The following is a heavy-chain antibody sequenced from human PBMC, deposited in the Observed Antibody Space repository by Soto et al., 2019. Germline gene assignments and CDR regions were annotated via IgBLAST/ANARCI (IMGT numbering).Heavy chain of an antibody. Sequence: SETLSLTCTVSGGSISSGGYYWSWIRQHPGKGLEWIGYIYYSGSTYYNPSLKSRVTISVDTSKNQFSLKLSSVTAADTAVYYCARWSRGVYYFDYWGQGTLVTVSS. CDR3: ARWSRGVYYFDY. CDR1: GGSISSGGYY. V-gene: IGHV4-31*03. D-gene: IGHD3-10*01. CDR2: IYYSGST. J-gene: IGHJ4*02.